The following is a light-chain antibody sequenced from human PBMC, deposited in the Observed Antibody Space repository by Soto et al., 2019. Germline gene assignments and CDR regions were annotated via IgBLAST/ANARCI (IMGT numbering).Light chain of an antibody. V-gene: IGLV2-14*01. J-gene: IGLJ1*01. CDR3: CSYTSSSTYV. CDR2: DVS. Sequence: QSVLTQPASVSGSPGQSITISCTGTSSDVGAYNYVSWFQQYPGKAPKLMIYDVSNRPSGVSNRFSGSKSGNTASLTISGLQAEDAADYYCCSYTSSSTYVFGTGSKLTVL. CDR1: SSDVGAYNY.